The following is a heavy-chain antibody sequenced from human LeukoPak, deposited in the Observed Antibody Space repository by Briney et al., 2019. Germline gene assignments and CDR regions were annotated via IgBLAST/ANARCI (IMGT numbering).Heavy chain of an antibody. J-gene: IGHJ4*02. Sequence: ASVKVSCKASGYTFTDYYIHWVRQAPGQGLEWMGWINPNSGGTNYAQKFQGRVPMTRDTSISTAYMELSRLRSDDTAVYYCARVVYYDSSGYYGFDYWSQGTLVTVSS. CDR1: GYTFTDYY. V-gene: IGHV1-2*02. CDR3: ARVVYYDSSGYYGFDY. CDR2: INPNSGGT. D-gene: IGHD3-22*01.